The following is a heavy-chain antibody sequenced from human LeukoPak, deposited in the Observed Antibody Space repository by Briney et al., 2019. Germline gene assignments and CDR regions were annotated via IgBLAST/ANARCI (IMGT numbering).Heavy chain of an antibody. Sequence: PSETLSLTCTVSGGSISSGSYYWSWIRQPAGKGLEWVGRIYTSGSTNYNPSLKSRVTISVDTSKNQFSLKLSSVTAADTAVYYCARLIAALPWGNYFDYWGQGTLVTVSS. D-gene: IGHD6-6*01. CDR3: ARLIAALPWGNYFDY. CDR2: IYTSGST. J-gene: IGHJ4*02. CDR1: GGSISSGSYY. V-gene: IGHV4-61*02.